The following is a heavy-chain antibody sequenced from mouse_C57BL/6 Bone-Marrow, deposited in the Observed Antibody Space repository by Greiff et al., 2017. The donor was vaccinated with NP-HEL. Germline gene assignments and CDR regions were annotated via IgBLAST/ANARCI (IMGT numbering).Heavy chain of an antibody. CDR2: INPYNGGT. D-gene: IGHD2-14*01. CDR1: GYTFTYYY. V-gene: IGHV1-19*01. Sequence: VQLKESGPVLVKPGASVKMSCKASGYTFTYYYMNWVKQSHGKSLEWIGVINPYNGGTSYNQKFKGKATLTVDKSSSTAYMELNSLTSEDSAVYYCVIGIFDYWGQGTTLTVSS. CDR3: VIGIFDY. J-gene: IGHJ2*01.